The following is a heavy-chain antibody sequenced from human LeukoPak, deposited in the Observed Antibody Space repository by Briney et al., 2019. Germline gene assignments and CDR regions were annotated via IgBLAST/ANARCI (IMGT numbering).Heavy chain of an antibody. J-gene: IGHJ5*02. CDR2: IYQSGST. Sequence: SETLSLTCTVSGDSISSGSYYWSWIRQTAGKELEWIGHIYQSGSTYYNPPLKSRVTISVDTSKNQFSLKLSSVTAADTAVYYCARGLLAAAYNWFDPWGQGTLVTASS. V-gene: IGHV4-61*10. CDR3: ARGLLAAAYNWFDP. D-gene: IGHD6-13*01. CDR1: GDSISSGSYY.